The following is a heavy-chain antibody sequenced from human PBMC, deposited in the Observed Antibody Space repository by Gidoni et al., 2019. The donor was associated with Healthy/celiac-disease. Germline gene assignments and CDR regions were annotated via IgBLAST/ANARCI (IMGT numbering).Heavy chain of an antibody. J-gene: IGHJ3*02. CDR2: IYYSGST. CDR3: ARQGNGEDAFDI. D-gene: IGHD3-10*01. V-gene: IGHV4-39*01. CDR1: GGSISSSSYY. Sequence: QLQLQESGPGLVKPSETLSLTCTVSGGSISSSSYYWGWIRQPPGKGLEWIGSIYYSGSTYYNPSLKSRVTISVDTSKNQFSLKLSSVTAADTAVYYCARQGNGEDAFDIWGQGTMVTVSS.